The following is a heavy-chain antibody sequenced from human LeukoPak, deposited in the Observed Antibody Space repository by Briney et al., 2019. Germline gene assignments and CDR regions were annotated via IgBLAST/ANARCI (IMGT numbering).Heavy chain of an antibody. J-gene: IGHJ3*02. CDR2: IYYSGST. CDR1: GGSISSYY. CDR3: ARSRGERWLQFAAFDI. V-gene: IGHV4-59*01. D-gene: IGHD5-24*01. Sequence: SETLSLTCTVSGGSISSYYWSWIRQPPGKGLEWIGYIYYSGSTNYNPSLKSRVTISVDTSKNQFSLKLSSVTAADTAVYYCARSRGERWLQFAAFDIWGQGTMVTVSS.